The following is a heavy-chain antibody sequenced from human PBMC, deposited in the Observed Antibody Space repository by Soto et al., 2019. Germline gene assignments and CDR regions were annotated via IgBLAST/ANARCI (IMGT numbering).Heavy chain of an antibody. J-gene: IGHJ4*02. D-gene: IGHD3-22*01. V-gene: IGHV3-30-3*01. CDR1: GFSISSYA. CDR2: ISSDGSNE. CDR3: ARVEGFNYYDYFYS. Sequence: PGGSLRLSCAASGFSISSYAMHWVRQAPGKGLEWVAVISSDGSNEYYAESVRGRFTISRDNSKNTLYLQMNSLRAEDTAVFYCARVEGFNYYDYFYSWGPGTLVTVSS.